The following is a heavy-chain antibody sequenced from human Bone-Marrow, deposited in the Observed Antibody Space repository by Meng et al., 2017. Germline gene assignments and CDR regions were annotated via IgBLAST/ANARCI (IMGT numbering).Heavy chain of an antibody. CDR2: IYYSGST. V-gene: IGHV4-39*07. J-gene: IGHJ4*02. CDR1: GGSISSSSYY. Sequence: SETLSLTCTVSGGSISSSSYYWGWIRQPPGKGLEWIGSIYYSGSTYYNPSLKSRVTISVDTSKNQFSLKLSSVTAADTAVYYCARDLWGSYHNDYYFDYWGQGTLVTVSS. CDR3: ARDLWGSYHNDYYFDY. D-gene: IGHD3-16*02.